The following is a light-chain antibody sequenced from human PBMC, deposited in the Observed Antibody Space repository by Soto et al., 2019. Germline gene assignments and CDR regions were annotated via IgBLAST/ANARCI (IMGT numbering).Light chain of an antibody. CDR3: AAWDDSLNGPV. CDR2: SNN. J-gene: IGLJ2*01. V-gene: IGLV1-44*01. CDR1: GSNIGSNT. Sequence: QAVVTQPPSASGTPGQRVTISCSGSGSNIGSNTLNWYQQLPGTAPKLLIYSNNLRPSGVPDRFSGSKSGTSASLAISGLQSEDEADYYCAAWDDSLNGPVFGGGTKLTVL.